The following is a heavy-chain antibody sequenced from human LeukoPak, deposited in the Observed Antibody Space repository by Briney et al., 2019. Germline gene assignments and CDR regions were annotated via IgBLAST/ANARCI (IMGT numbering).Heavy chain of an antibody. Sequence: PGGSLRLSCAASGFTFINYAMNWVRQAPGKGLEWVSAIVGNGGATYYADSVKGRFTVSRDNSKNTLYLQMNSLRAEDTAVYYCARPYPASGGYWSFDYWGRGTLVTVSS. CDR2: IVGNGGAT. CDR1: GFTFINYA. J-gene: IGHJ4*02. CDR3: ARPYPASGGYWSFDY. V-gene: IGHV3-23*01. D-gene: IGHD2-21*02.